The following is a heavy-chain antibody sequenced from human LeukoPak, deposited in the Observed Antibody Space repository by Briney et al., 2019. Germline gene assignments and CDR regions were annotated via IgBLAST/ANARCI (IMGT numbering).Heavy chain of an antibody. Sequence: ASVKVSCKASGYTFTGYYMHWVRQAPGQGLEWMGWISAYNGDTNYAQKFQGRITMTTDTSTSTAYMELRSLRSDDTAVYYCARDHSSSCQLLDYWGQGTLVTVSS. D-gene: IGHD6-13*01. CDR3: ARDHSSSCQLLDY. J-gene: IGHJ4*02. CDR2: ISAYNGDT. CDR1: GYTFTGYY. V-gene: IGHV1-18*04.